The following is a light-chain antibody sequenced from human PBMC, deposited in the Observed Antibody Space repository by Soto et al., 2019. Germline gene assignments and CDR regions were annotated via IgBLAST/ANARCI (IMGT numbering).Light chain of an antibody. CDR2: GAS. J-gene: IGKJ4*01. CDR1: QSVSSSY. Sequence: EIVLTQSPGTLSLSPGERATLSCRASQSVSSSYLAWYQQKPGQAPRLLIYGASSRAAGIPDRFSGSGSGTDFTLTISTLEPEDFALYYCQQYSSSPSLTFGGGTKVQIK. CDR3: QQYSSSPSLT. V-gene: IGKV3-20*01.